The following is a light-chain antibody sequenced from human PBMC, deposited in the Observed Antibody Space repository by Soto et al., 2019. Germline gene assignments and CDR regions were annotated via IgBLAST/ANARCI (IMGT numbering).Light chain of an antibody. Sequence: EIVLTQSPGTLSLSPGERATLSCRARQSVSSSFLAWYQQKPGQAPRLLIYGASSRATGIPDRFSGSGSGTDFTLTISRLGPEDFAVYYCQQYGSSPWTFGQGTKVEIK. CDR2: GAS. CDR1: QSVSSSF. CDR3: QQYGSSPWT. V-gene: IGKV3-20*01. J-gene: IGKJ1*01.